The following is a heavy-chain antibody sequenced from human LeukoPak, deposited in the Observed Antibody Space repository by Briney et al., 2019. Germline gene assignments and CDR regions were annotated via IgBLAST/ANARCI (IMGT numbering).Heavy chain of an antibody. CDR2: ISYDGSNK. Sequence: PGGSLRLSCAASGFTFSSYAMHWVRQAPGKGLEWVAVISYDGSNKYYADSVKGRFTISRDNSKNTLYLQMNSLRAEDTAVYYCAKADGSGNWLDYWGQGTLVTVSS. CDR3: AKADGSGNWLDY. V-gene: IGHV3-30*04. D-gene: IGHD3-10*01. J-gene: IGHJ4*02. CDR1: GFTFSSYA.